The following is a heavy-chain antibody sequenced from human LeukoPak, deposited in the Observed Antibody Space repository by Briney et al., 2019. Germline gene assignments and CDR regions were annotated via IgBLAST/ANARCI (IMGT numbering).Heavy chain of an antibody. CDR1: GGSISSSSYY. CDR3: ASEGGYTTQYFDY. D-gene: IGHD6-25*01. J-gene: IGHJ4*02. Sequence: PSETLSLTCTVSGGSISSSSYYWGWIRQPPGKGLELIGSIYYSGSTYYNPSLKSRVTISVDTSKNQFSLKLSSVTAADTAVYYCASEGGYTTQYFDYWGQGTLVTVSS. CDR2: IYYSGST. V-gene: IGHV4-39*01.